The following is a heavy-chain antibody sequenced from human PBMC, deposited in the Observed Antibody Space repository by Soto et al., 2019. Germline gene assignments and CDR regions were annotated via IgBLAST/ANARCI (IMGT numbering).Heavy chain of an antibody. CDR1: GFSLSTSGVG. D-gene: IGHD3-10*01. CDR2: IYWNDDK. V-gene: IGHV2-5*01. CDR3: AHRPLRSITMVRGTNWFDP. Sequence: TFSGFSLSTSGVGVGWIRQPPGKALEWLALIYWNDDKRYSPSLKSRLTITKDTSKNQVVLTMTNMDPVDTATYYCAHRPLRSITMVRGTNWFDPWGQGTLVTVSS. J-gene: IGHJ5*02.